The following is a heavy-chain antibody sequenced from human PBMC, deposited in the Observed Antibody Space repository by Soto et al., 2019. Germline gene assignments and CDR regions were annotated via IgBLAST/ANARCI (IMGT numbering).Heavy chain of an antibody. D-gene: IGHD4-4*01. CDR2: ISGSGGST. CDR1: GFTFSSYA. V-gene: IGHV3-23*01. Sequence: GGSLRLSCAASGFTFSSYAMSWVRQAPGKGLEWVSAISGSGGSTYYADSVKGRFTISRDNSKNTLYLQMNSLRAEDTAVYYCANRNDYSGWDGNSNWFDPWGQGTLVTVSS. J-gene: IGHJ5*02. CDR3: ANRNDYSGWDGNSNWFDP.